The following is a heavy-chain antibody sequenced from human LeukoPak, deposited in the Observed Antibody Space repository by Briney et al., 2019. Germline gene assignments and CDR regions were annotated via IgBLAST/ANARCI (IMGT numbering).Heavy chain of an antibody. CDR2: IRGSGGGT. Sequence: GGSLRLSCAASGFTFSSYAMSWVRQAPGKGLEWVSTIRGSGGGTYYADSVKGRFTVSRDNSKNTLYLQMNSLRDEDTALYYCAKAGIGVVGYFDYWGQGTLVTVSS. CDR1: GFTFSSYA. V-gene: IGHV3-23*01. CDR3: AKAGIGVVGYFDY. J-gene: IGHJ4*02. D-gene: IGHD6-19*01.